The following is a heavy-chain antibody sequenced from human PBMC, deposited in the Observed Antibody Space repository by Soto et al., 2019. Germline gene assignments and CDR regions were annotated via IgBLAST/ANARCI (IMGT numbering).Heavy chain of an antibody. CDR2: INPNSGGT. V-gene: IGHV1-2*02. CDR3: ARERGHHHYFDY. J-gene: IGHJ4*02. CDR1: GYTFTGYY. D-gene: IGHD5-12*01. Sequence: ASVKVSCKASGYTFTGYYMHWVRQAPGQGLEWMGWINPNSGGTNYAQKFQGRVTMTRDTSISTAYMELSRLRSDDTAVYYCARERGHHHYFDYWGQGTLVTVSS.